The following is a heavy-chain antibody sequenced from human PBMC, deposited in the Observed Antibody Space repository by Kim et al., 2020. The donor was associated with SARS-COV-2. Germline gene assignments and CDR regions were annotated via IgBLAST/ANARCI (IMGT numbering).Heavy chain of an antibody. J-gene: IGHJ5*02. Sequence: SETLSLTCAVYGGSFSGYYWSWIRQPPGKGLEWIGEINHSGSTNYNPSLKSRVTISVDTSKNQFSLKLSSVTAADTAVYYCARAPPGIAAAGTRLRRERWFDPWGQGTLVTVSS. V-gene: IGHV4-34*01. CDR3: ARAPPGIAAAGTRLRRERWFDP. D-gene: IGHD6-13*01. CDR1: GGSFSGYY. CDR2: INHSGST.